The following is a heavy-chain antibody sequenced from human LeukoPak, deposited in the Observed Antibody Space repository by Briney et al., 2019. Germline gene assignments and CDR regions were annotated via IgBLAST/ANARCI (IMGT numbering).Heavy chain of an antibody. J-gene: IGHJ6*03. CDR2: IYYSGST. D-gene: IGHD1-26*01. CDR1: GGSISSYY. CDR3: ARGVGATPSGYYYYYMDV. Sequence: SETLSLTCTVSGGSISSYYWSWIRQPPGKGLEWIVYIYYSGSTNYNPSLKSRVTISVDTSKNQFSLKLSSVTAADTAVYYCARGVGATPSGYYYYYMDVWGKGTTVTISS. V-gene: IGHV4-59*01.